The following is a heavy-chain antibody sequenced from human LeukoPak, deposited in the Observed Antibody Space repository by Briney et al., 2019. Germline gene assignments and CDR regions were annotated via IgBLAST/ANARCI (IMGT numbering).Heavy chain of an antibody. V-gene: IGHV3-7*01. CDR3: ARDCSSTSCYRGGFDP. Sequence: PGGSLRLSCAASGFTFSSYWMSWVRQAPGKGLEWVASIKQDGSENYYVDSVKGRFTISRDNAKNSLYLQMSSLRAEDTAVYYCARDCSSTSCYRGGFDPWGQGTLVTVSS. CDR2: IKQDGSEN. D-gene: IGHD2-2*02. J-gene: IGHJ5*02. CDR1: GFTFSSYW.